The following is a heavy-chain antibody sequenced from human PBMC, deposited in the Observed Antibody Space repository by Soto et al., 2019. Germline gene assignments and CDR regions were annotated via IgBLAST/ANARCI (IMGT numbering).Heavy chain of an antibody. CDR3: ARVAVAGTRFDY. CDR1: GGSISSSNW. CDR2: IYHSGST. Sequence: SETLSLTCAVSGGSISSSNWWSWVRQPPGKGLEGIGEIYHSGSTNYNPSIKRRVTISVDKSKNQFSLKLSSVTAAVTAVYYCARVAVAGTRFDYWGHGTLVTVSS. D-gene: IGHD6-19*01. J-gene: IGHJ4*01. V-gene: IGHV4-4*02.